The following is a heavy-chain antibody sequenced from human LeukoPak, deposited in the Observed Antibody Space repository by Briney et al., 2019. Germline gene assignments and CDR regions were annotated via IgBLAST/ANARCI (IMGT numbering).Heavy chain of an antibody. D-gene: IGHD2-15*01. J-gene: IGHJ3*02. Sequence: GRSLRLSCAASGFTFSSYGMHWVRQAPGKGLEWVAVIWYDGSNKYYADSVKGRFTISRDNSKNTLYLQMNSLRAEDTALYYCAKDHSGSPGAFDIWGQGTMVTVSS. CDR1: GFTFSSYG. CDR3: AKDHSGSPGAFDI. CDR2: IWYDGSNK. V-gene: IGHV3-33*06.